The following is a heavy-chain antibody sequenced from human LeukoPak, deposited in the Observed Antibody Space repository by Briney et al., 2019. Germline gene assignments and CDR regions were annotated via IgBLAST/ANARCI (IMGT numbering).Heavy chain of an antibody. CDR3: AKDVGSSWYIDWFDP. CDR1: GFTFSSYS. Sequence: GGSLRLSCAASGFTFSSYSMNWVRQAPGKGLEWVSAISGSGGSTYYADSVKGRFTISRDNSKNTLYLQMNSLRAEDTAVYYCAKDVGSSWYIDWFDPWGQGTLVTVSS. J-gene: IGHJ5*02. CDR2: ISGSGGST. V-gene: IGHV3-23*01. D-gene: IGHD6-13*01.